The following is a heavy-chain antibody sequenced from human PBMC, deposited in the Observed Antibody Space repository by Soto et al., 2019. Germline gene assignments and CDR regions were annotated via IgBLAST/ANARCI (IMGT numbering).Heavy chain of an antibody. V-gene: IGHV3-23*01. CDR2: ISGSGSST. CDR1: GFTFINYA. J-gene: IGHJ4*02. CDR3: AKVVTAIYYFGY. D-gene: IGHD2-21*02. Sequence: EVQLLESGGGLVQPGGSLRLSCAASGFTFINYAVSWVRQAPGKGLEWVSTISGSGSSTYFADSVKGRFTISRDNSKNTLYLQMNSLRAEDTAVYFCAKVVTAIYYFGYWGQGALVTVSS.